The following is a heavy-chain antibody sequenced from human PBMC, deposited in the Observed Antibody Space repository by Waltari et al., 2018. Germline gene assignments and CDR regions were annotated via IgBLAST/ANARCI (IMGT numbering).Heavy chain of an antibody. Sequence: QVQLQESGPGLVKPSETLSLTCAVSGYSISSGYYWGWIRQPPGKGLEWIGSIDHSGSTYYNPSLKSRVTISVDTSKNQFSLKLSSVTAADTAVYYCARVSPQWELIYWGQGTLVTVSS. CDR2: IDHSGST. D-gene: IGHD1-26*01. J-gene: IGHJ4*02. V-gene: IGHV4-38-2*01. CDR3: ARVSPQWELIY. CDR1: GYSISSGYY.